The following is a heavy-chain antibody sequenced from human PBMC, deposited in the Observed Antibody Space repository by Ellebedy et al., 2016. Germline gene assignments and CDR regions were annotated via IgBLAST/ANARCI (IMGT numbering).Heavy chain of an antibody. V-gene: IGHV5-51*01. J-gene: IGHJ3*02. Sequence: GGSLRLXCRGSGYTFSSYWIGWVRQMPGQGLEWMGIIYPGGSDTRYSPSFQGQVTISADKSTSTAYLQWRSLKASDTAMYYCARRQLDPRSPWFGAFDIWGQGTMVTVSS. D-gene: IGHD3-10*01. CDR1: GYTFSSYW. CDR3: ARRQLDPRSPWFGAFDI. CDR2: IYPGGSDT.